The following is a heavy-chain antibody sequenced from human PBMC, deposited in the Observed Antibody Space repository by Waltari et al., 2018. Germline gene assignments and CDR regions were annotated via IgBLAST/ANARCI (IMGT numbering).Heavy chain of an antibody. Sequence: QVQLQQWGAGLLKPSETLSLTCAVYGGSFMGYYWSWIRQPPGKGREWIGEINHSGSTNYNPSLKSRVTISVDTSKNQFSLKLSSVTAADTAVYYCANGSGSSDVWGQGTTVTVSS. CDR1: GGSFMGYY. V-gene: IGHV4-34*01. CDR3: ANGSGSSDV. CDR2: INHSGST. J-gene: IGHJ6*02. D-gene: IGHD3-10*01.